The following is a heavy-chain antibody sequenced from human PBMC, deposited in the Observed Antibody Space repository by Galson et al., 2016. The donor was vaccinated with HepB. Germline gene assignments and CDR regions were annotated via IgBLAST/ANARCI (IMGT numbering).Heavy chain of an antibody. D-gene: IGHD3-16*01. Sequence: SLRLSCAASGFDFGHYWMSWARQAPGEGLEWVANINPNGGDTYYVASVRGRFVISRDNTKNVLVLQMTTLRGEDTALYYCARWGVTAGLDNWGQGTLVTVS. J-gene: IGHJ4*02. CDR2: INPNGGDT. CDR3: ARWGVTAGLDN. V-gene: IGHV3-7*03. CDR1: GFDFGHYW.